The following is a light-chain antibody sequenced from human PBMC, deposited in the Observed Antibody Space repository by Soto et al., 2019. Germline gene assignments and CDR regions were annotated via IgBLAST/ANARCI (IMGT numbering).Light chain of an antibody. J-gene: IGKJ2*01. CDR2: AAS. Sequence: DIQMTQSPSSLSASVGDRITITCRASQDITHYLAWHQQKPGKAPQLLIYAASALQSGVPSRFSGSRSGTYFTLTIISLQSEVVAIYYSQQYNSAPLTFGPVI. CDR1: QDITHY. CDR3: QQYNSAPLT. V-gene: IGKV1-27*01.